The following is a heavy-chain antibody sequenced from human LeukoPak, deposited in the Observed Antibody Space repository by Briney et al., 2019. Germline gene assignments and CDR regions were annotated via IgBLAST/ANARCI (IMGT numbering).Heavy chain of an antibody. V-gene: IGHV3-11*01. CDR3: ARRPDFDWLYYSPPTDYFDY. Sequence: GGSLKLSCGASGFIFSDYYMSWIRQAPGKGLEWVSYVSISGGTIYYADSVKGRFTISRDNAKNSLYLQMNSLRAEDTAVYYCARRPDFDWLYYSPPTDYFDYWGQGTLVTVSS. J-gene: IGHJ4*02. CDR2: VSISGGTI. D-gene: IGHD3-9*01. CDR1: GFIFSDYY.